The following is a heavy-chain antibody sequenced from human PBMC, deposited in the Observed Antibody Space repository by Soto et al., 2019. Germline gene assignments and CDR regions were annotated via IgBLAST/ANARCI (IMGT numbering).Heavy chain of an antibody. CDR1: GGSISSYY. D-gene: IGHD1-26*01. CDR3: ARGPGWEPGLSTFYAMGV. J-gene: IGHJ6*02. V-gene: IGHV4-59*12. Sequence: SETLSLTCTVSGGSISSYYWSWIRQPPGKGLEWIGYIYYSGSTNYNPSLKSRVTISVDTSKNSLHLQMNSLRVDDTAVYFCARGPGWEPGLSTFYAMGVWGQGTTVTVSS. CDR2: IYYSGST.